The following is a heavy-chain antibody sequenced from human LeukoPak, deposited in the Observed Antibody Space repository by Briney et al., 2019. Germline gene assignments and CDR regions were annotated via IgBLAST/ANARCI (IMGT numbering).Heavy chain of an antibody. CDR1: GFTFSSYS. J-gene: IGHJ4*02. V-gene: IGHV3-21*01. Sequence: GGSLRLSCAASGFTFSSYSMNWVRQAPGKGLEWVSSISSSSSYIYYADSVKGRFTISRDNAKNSLYLQMNSLRAEDTAVYYCARVHYDFWSGYPYYFDYWGQGTLVTVSS. D-gene: IGHD3-3*01. CDR2: ISSSSSYI. CDR3: ARVHYDFWSGYPYYFDY.